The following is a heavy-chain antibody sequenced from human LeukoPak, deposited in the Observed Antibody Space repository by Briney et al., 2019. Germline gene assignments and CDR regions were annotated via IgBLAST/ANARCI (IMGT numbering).Heavy chain of an antibody. CDR2: IKQDGSEK. J-gene: IGHJ6*04. V-gene: IGHV3-7*01. Sequence: GGSLRLSCAASGFTFSSYWMSWVRQAPGKGLEWVANIKQDGSEKYYVDSVKGRFTISGDNAKNSLYLQMNSLRAEDTAVYYCAELGIAMIGGVWGKGTTVTISS. CDR1: GFTFSSYW. D-gene: IGHD3-10*02. CDR3: AELGIAMIGGV.